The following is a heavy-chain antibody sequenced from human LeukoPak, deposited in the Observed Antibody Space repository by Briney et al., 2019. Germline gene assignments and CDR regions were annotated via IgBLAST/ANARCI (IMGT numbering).Heavy chain of an antibody. CDR1: GGSISSGSYY. CDR2: IYTSGST. D-gene: IGHD2-2*01. V-gene: IGHV4-61*02. Sequence: PSQTLSLTCTVSGGSISSGSYYWSWIRQPAGKGLEWIGRIYTSGSTNYNPSLKSRVTISVDTSKNQFSLKLSSVTAADTAVYYCARSIVVVPAAGLGSAFDIWGQGTMVTVSS. J-gene: IGHJ3*02. CDR3: ARSIVVVPAAGLGSAFDI.